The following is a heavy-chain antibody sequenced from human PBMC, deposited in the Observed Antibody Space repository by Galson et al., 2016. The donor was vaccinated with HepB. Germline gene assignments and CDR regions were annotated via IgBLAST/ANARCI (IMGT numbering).Heavy chain of an antibody. CDR2: ISRSGDST. CDR1: GFTFRNYG. CDR3: VQGSTAPAV. V-gene: IGHV3-23*01. D-gene: IGHD2-2*01. J-gene: IGHJ6*04. Sequence: SLRLSCAASGFTFRNYGMTWVRQAPGKGLEVVSSISRSGDSTDCADSVKGRFTISRDNSKNTPSLQMNSLTADDTAIYYCVQGSTAPAVWGKGTTVTVSS.